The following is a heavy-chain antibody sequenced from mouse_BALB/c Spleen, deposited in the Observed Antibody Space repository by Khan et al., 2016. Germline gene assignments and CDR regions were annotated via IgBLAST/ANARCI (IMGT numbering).Heavy chain of an antibody. CDR3: ARFYYGSSYCYIDV. Sequence: EVQLQESGPGLVKPSQFLSLTCTVTGYSITSDYVRNWLRQFPGNKLEWMGYISYTGTTNYHPSLKSRISITRDTSKNQFFLQLNSVTTEDTAKYYCARFYYGSSYCYIDVGGAGATATVFS. V-gene: IGHV3-2*02. D-gene: IGHD1-1*01. CDR1: GYSITSDYV. CDR2: ISYTGTT. J-gene: IGHJ1*01.